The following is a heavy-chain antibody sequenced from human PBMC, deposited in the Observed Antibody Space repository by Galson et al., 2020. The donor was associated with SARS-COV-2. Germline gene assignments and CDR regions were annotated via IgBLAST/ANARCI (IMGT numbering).Heavy chain of an antibody. CDR2: IYYSGST. Sequence: SQTLSLTCAVSGGSISSGGYYWSWIRQHPGKGLEWIGYIYYSGSTYYNPSLKSRVTISVDTSKNQFSLKLSSVTAADTAVYYCAREYGSGSYYNVSNWFDPWGQGTLVTVSS. D-gene: IGHD3-10*01. CDR1: GGSISSGGYY. CDR3: AREYGSGSYYNVSNWFDP. V-gene: IGHV4-31*11. J-gene: IGHJ5*02.